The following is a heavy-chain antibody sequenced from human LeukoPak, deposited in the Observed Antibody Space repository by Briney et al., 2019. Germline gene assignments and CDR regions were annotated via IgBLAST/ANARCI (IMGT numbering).Heavy chain of an antibody. CDR2: IYTSGST. V-gene: IGHV4-4*07. CDR1: DTSINTYY. CDR3: ARGSYYYDSSGYYYPFDY. J-gene: IGHJ4*02. Sequence: PSETLSLTCTVSDTSINTYYWSWIRQPAGKGLEWIGRIYTSGSTNYNPSLKSRVTISVDTSKNQFSLKLSSVTAADTAVYYCARGSYYYDSSGYYYPFDYWGQGTLVTVSS. D-gene: IGHD3-22*01.